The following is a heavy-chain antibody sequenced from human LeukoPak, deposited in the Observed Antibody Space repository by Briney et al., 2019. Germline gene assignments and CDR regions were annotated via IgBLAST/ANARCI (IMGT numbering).Heavy chain of an antibody. J-gene: IGHJ3*02. CDR1: GYSFTSYW. V-gene: IGHV5-51*01. CDR3: ARQYPRTAHTYYYGSGSYFGVFDGTDAFDI. Sequence: GESLKISCKGSGYSFTSYWIGWVRQMPGKGLEWMGIIYPGDSDTRYSPSFQGQVTISADKSISTAYLQWSSLRASDTAMYYCARQYPRTAHTYYYGSGSYFGVFDGTDAFDIWGQGTMVTVSS. CDR2: IYPGDSDT. D-gene: IGHD3-10*01.